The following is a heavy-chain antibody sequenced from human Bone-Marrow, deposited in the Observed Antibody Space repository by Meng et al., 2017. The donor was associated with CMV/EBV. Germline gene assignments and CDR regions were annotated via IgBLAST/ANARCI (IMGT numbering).Heavy chain of an antibody. V-gene: IGHV3-30*04. D-gene: IGHD6-6*01. CDR2: ISYDGSNK. CDR3: ARTIAARPSYYYYGMDV. Sequence: GESLKISCAASGFTFSSYAMHWVRQAPGKGLEWVAVISYDGSNKYYADSVKGRFTIPRDNSKNTPYLQMNSLRAEDTAVYYCARTIAARPSYYYYGMDVWGQGTTVTVSS. CDR1: GFTFSSYA. J-gene: IGHJ6*02.